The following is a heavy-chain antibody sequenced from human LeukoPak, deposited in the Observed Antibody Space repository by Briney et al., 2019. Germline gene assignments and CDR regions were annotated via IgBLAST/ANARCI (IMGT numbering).Heavy chain of an antibody. CDR1: GFTFSSYW. CDR2: INHDGGEK. V-gene: IGHV3-7*03. J-gene: IGHJ3*01. Sequence: GGSLRLSCASSGFTFSSYWMSWVRQAPGKGLEWVANINHDGGEKYYADSVKGRFTISRDNSKDTLYVQMNSLRVDDTAVYYCAKEIWQLGLGVSDFWGQGTEVTRSS. CDR3: AKEIWQLGLGVSDF. D-gene: IGHD6-6*01.